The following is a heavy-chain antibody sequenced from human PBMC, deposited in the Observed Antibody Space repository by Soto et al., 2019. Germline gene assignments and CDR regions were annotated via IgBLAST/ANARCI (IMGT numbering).Heavy chain of an antibody. CDR2: IYWDDDK. CDR1: AFSLSTSGVG. V-gene: IGHV2-5*02. CDR3: ARLVAAGITYYFDS. Sequence: QITLKESGPTLVKPTQTLTLTCTFSAFSLSTSGVGVGWIRQPPGKALEWLTFIYWDDDKRYSPSLKSRLTITKDTSKNQVALTMTNMDPVDTATYYCARLVAAGITYYFDSWGQGTLVTVSS. J-gene: IGHJ4*02. D-gene: IGHD2-21*01.